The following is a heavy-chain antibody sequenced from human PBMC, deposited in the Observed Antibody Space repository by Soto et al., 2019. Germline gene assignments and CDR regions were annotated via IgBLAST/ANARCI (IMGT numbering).Heavy chain of an antibody. CDR2: IFYSGNT. D-gene: IGHD4-17*01. V-gene: IGHV4-59*01. Sequence: QVQLQESGPGLVKPSETLSLTCTVSGGYISSYYWSWIRQPPGKGLEWIGYIFYSGNTNYNPSLRSRXXIXVXQSKNQFSLKLTSVTVADTAVYYCARDSGYGDPFDYWGQGTLVTVSS. CDR3: ARDSGYGDPFDY. J-gene: IGHJ4*02. CDR1: GGYISSYY.